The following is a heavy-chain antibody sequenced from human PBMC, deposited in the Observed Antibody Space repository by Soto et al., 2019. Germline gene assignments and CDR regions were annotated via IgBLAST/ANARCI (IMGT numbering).Heavy chain of an antibody. CDR2: IWHDGSNT. D-gene: IGHD2-15*01. Sequence: QVQLVESGGGVVQPGRSLRLSCVASGFTFSSYGMHWVRQAPGKGLEWVAFIWHDGSNTYYVDSLKGRFTISRDNSKNTLYLQMNNLRAEDTAVYYCARDFPVEMATLDYWGQGTVVTVSS. CDR3: ARDFPVEMATLDY. CDR1: GFTFSSYG. V-gene: IGHV3-33*01. J-gene: IGHJ4*02.